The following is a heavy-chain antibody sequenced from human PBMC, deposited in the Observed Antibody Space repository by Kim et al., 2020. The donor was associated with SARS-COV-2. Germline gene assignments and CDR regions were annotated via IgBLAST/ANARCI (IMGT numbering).Heavy chain of an antibody. CDR2: IIPAFGTA. J-gene: IGHJ6*02. Sequence: SVKVSCKASGGIFSSYAINWVRQAPGQGPEWMGGIIPAFGTANYAQKFRGRATITADAPTTTVYMELSSLRSEDTAVYFCARVAVAGNNYHYYGMDVWGQGTTVTVSS. CDR3: ARVAVAGNNYHYYGMDV. V-gene: IGHV1-69*13. CDR1: GGIFSSYA. D-gene: IGHD6-19*01.